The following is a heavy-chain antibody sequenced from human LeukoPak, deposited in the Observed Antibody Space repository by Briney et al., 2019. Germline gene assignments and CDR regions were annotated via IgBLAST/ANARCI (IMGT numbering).Heavy chain of an antibody. D-gene: IGHD5-18*01. CDR3: AKGGNTAIDAFDI. Sequence: PGGSLRLSCAASGFTFSSYAMSWVRQAPGRGLEWVSAISGSGGSTYYADSVKGRFTISRDNSKNALYLQMNSLRAEDTAVYYCAKGGNTAIDAFDIWGQGTMVTVSS. V-gene: IGHV3-23*01. CDR1: GFTFSSYA. J-gene: IGHJ3*02. CDR2: ISGSGGST.